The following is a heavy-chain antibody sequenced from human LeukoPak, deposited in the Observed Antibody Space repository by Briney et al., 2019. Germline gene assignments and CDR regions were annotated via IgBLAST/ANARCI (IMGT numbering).Heavy chain of an antibody. D-gene: IGHD2-2*01. CDR3: ASTGLSDSSAALWPHYYYYYGMDV. Sequence: SETLSLTCAVYGGSFSGYYWSWIRQPPGKGLEWIGEINHSGSTNYNPSLKSRVTISVDTSKNQFSLKLSSVTAADTAVYYCASTGLSDSSAALWPHYYYYYGMDVWGQGTTVTVSS. V-gene: IGHV4-34*01. CDR1: GGSFSGYY. CDR2: INHSGST. J-gene: IGHJ6*02.